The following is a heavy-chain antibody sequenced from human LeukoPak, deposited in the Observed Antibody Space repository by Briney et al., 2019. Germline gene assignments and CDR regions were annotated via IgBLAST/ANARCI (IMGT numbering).Heavy chain of an antibody. CDR2: IYHRGST. D-gene: IGHD6-19*01. J-gene: IGHJ4*02. Sequence: SETLSLICTVSGGSISSGGYYWSWIRQPPGKGLEWIGYIYHRGSTYYNPSLKSRVTIAVDRSKNQFSLKLSSVTAADTAVYYCARGIAVAATPVLDYWGQGTLVTVSS. CDR1: GGSISSGGYY. CDR3: ARGIAVAATPVLDY. V-gene: IGHV4-30-2*01.